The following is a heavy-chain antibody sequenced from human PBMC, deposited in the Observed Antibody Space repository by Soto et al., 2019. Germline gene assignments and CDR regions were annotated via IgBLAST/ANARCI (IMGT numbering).Heavy chain of an antibody. D-gene: IGHD3-10*01. J-gene: IGHJ4*02. CDR3: ARRGSGSYSDY. CDR2: IYYSGST. CDR1: GGSISSGGYY. V-gene: IGHV4-31*03. Sequence: SETLSLTCTVSGGSISSGGYYWSWIRQHPGKGLEWIGHIYYSGSTYYNPSLKSRVTISVDTSKNQFSLKLSSVTAADTAVYYCARRGSGSYSDYWGQGTLVTVSS.